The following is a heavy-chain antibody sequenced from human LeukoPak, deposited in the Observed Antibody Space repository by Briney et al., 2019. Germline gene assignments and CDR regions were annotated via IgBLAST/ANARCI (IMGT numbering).Heavy chain of an antibody. CDR3: ARASYDFWSGYYRAFDI. J-gene: IGHJ3*02. CDR2: INHSGST. CDR1: GGSFSGYY. V-gene: IGHV4-34*01. D-gene: IGHD3-3*01. Sequence: SETLSLTCAVYGGSFSGYYWSWIRQPPGKGLEWIGEINHSGSTNYNPSLKSRVTISVDTSKNQLSLKLSSVTAADTAVYYCARASYDFWSGYYRAFDIWGQGTMVTVSS.